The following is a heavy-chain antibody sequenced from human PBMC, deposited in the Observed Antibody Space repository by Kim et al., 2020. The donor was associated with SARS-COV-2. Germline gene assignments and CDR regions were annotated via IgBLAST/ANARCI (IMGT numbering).Heavy chain of an antibody. V-gene: IGHV5-51*01. Sequence: PSFQGQVTISADKSISTAYLQWSSLKASDTAMYYCARPSSGYYYDGWFDPWGQGTLVTVSS. D-gene: IGHD3-22*01. J-gene: IGHJ5*02. CDR3: ARPSSGYYYDGWFDP.